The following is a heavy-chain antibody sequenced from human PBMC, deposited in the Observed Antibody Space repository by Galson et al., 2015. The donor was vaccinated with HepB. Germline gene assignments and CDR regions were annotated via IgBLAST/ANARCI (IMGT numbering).Heavy chain of an antibody. CDR1: GFIFSTYW. V-gene: IGHV3-7*05. CDR3: ARVKRGEWYSFYYYGMDV. CDR2: IKEDGSEK. Sequence: SLRLSCAASGFIFSTYWMNWVRQAPGKELEWVANIKEDGSEKNYVDSVKGRFTISRDNAKNSLYLQMNSPRAEDTAIYYCARVKRGEWYSFYYYGMDVWGQGTTVTVSS. J-gene: IGHJ6*02. D-gene: IGHD3-10*01.